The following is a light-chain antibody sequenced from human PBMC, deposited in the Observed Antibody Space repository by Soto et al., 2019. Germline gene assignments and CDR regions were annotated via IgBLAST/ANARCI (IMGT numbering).Light chain of an antibody. CDR3: QQLRMYPST. V-gene: IGKV1-9*01. CDR2: AAS. CDR1: QDIAIY. Sequence: IQLTQSPSSLSASVGDRVTITCRASQDIAIYLAWYQQKPGEAPKLLIYAASTLYGGVPSRFSGSGSGTDFDLTIPRLHADDFENYYCQQLRMYPSTFGGDTKV. J-gene: IGKJ4*01.